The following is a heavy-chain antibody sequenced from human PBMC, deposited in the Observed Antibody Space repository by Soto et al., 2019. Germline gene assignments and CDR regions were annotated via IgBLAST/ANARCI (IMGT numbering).Heavy chain of an antibody. D-gene: IGHD3-10*01. V-gene: IGHV1-18*01. Sequence: QVQLVQSGYEVKEPGASVTVSCKASGYTFNNYGITWVRQAPGQGLEWIGWISAYNGNANYAQKFQGRVTLTRDTSTSTAYLELRSLRSDDTAVYYGARGTGRFGELFDAFDIWGQGTMVPVSS. CDR1: GYTFNNYG. CDR3: ARGTGRFGELFDAFDI. CDR2: ISAYNGNA. J-gene: IGHJ3*02.